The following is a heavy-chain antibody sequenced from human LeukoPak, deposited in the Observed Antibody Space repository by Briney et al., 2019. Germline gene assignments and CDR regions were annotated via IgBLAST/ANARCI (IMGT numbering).Heavy chain of an antibody. CDR3: ARYDGSGYYPYFDS. V-gene: IGHV4-39*01. CDR1: GGSICNSDYY. CDR2: IYYDGRT. J-gene: IGHJ4*02. Sequence: SETLSLTCTVSGGSICNSDYYWGWIRQPPGKGLEWIGNIYYDGRTYSNASLKSRVTLSVDTSNNQFSLKLSSVTAADTAVYYCARYDGSGYYPYFDSWGQGSLVTVSS. D-gene: IGHD3-22*01.